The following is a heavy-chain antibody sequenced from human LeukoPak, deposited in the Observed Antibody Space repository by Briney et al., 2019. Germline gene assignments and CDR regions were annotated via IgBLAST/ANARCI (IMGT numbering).Heavy chain of an antibody. D-gene: IGHD2-15*01. CDR2: ISAYNGNT. J-gene: IGHJ6*03. CDR3: ARVNVVVVAAFYYYYYMDV. V-gene: IGHV1-18*01. CDR1: GYTFTSYG. Sequence: GASVKVSCKASGYTFTSYGISWVRQAPGQGLEWMGWISAYNGNTNYAQKLQGRVTMTTDTSTSTAYMELRSLRSDDTAVYYCARVNVVVVAAFYYYYYMDVWGKGTTVTVSS.